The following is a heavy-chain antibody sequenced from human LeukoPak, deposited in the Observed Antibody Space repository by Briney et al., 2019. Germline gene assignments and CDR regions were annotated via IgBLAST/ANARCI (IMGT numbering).Heavy chain of an antibody. Sequence: GGSLRLSCAASGFDFSSNWMHWVRHAPGQGLVWVSRIKGDGISTNYADSVKGRFTISRDIAKNTQYLQMNSLRAEDTGVYYCAKDHYWSIDYWGRGTLVTVSS. J-gene: IGHJ4*02. CDR3: AKDHYWSIDY. D-gene: IGHD3-3*01. CDR1: GFDFSSNW. V-gene: IGHV3-74*01. CDR2: IKGDGIST.